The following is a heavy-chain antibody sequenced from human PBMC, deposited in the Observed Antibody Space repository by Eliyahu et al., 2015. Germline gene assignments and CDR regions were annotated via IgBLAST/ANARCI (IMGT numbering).Heavy chain of an antibody. CDR3: ARPVRGGELGDGMDV. J-gene: IGHJ6*02. CDR1: GYSFVSYW. V-gene: IGHV5-51*01. Sequence: EVQLVQSGAEVKKPGESLKISCRGSGYSFVSYWIGWVRQMPGKGLDWMGIIYPGDFDIRYSPTFQGHVTISADTSISTAYLQWSSLKASDTAMYYCARPVRGGELGDGMDVWGQGTTVIVSS. CDR2: IYPGDFDI. D-gene: IGHD3-16*01.